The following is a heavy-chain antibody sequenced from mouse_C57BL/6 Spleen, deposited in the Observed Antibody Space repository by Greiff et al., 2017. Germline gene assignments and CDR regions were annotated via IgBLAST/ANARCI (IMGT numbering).Heavy chain of an antibody. V-gene: IGHV3-6*01. CDR1: GYSITSGYY. J-gene: IGHJ2*01. CDR3: ARDYDYDGVFDY. Sequence: ESGPGLVKPSQSLSLTCSFTGYSITSGYYWNWIRQFPGNKLEWMGYISYDGSNNYNPSLKNRISITRDTSKNQFFLKLNSVTTEDTATYYCARDYDYDGVFDYWGQGTTLTVSS. CDR2: ISYDGSN. D-gene: IGHD2-4*01.